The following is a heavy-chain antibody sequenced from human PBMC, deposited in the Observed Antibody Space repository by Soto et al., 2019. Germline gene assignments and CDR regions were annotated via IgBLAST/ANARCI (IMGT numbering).Heavy chain of an antibody. Sequence: PSETLSLTCTVSGDSVSNSGYYWGWIRQSPGKRLEWIGSVSFSGSKYYNPSLRSRVTFSVDTSKTLISLKLRSVTAADTAVYYCARGSTWQVRPWFVPWGQETLVTVSS. V-gene: IGHV4-39*01. CDR2: VSFSGSK. CDR3: ARGSTWQVRPWFVP. CDR1: GDSVSNSGYY. J-gene: IGHJ5*02. D-gene: IGHD6-13*01.